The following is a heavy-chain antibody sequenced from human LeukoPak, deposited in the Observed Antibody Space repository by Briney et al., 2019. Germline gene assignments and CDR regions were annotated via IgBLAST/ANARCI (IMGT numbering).Heavy chain of an antibody. Sequence: GGSLRLSCAASGFTGSSNYMSWVRQAPGKGLEWVSVIYSGGSTYYADSVKGRFTISRDNSKNTLYLQMNSLRAEDTAVYYCARTPSDQWLVHDYWGQGTLVTVSS. J-gene: IGHJ4*02. CDR3: ARTPSDQWLVHDY. D-gene: IGHD6-19*01. CDR2: IYSGGST. CDR1: GFTGSSNY. V-gene: IGHV3-66*01.